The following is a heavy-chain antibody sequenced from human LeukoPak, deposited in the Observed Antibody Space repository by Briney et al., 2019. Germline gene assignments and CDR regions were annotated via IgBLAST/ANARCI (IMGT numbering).Heavy chain of an antibody. Sequence: GGSLRLSCAASGFTLSDYYMSWIRQAPGKGLEWVSYISSSGSTIYYADSVKGRFTISRDNAKNSLYLQMNSLRAEDTAVYYCARDLLPYSSSWYFFYFDYWGQGTLVTVSS. CDR3: ARDLLPYSSSWYFFYFDY. V-gene: IGHV3-11*01. CDR1: GFTLSDYY. D-gene: IGHD6-13*01. CDR2: ISSSGSTI. J-gene: IGHJ4*02.